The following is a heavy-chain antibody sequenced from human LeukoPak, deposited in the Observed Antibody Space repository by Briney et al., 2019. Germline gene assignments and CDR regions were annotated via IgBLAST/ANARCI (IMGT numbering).Heavy chain of an antibody. CDR2: ISSGSTYM. J-gene: IGHJ6*02. CDR1: GFTFSSFA. CDR3: ARDRQQVRYYGMDV. D-gene: IGHD6-13*01. V-gene: IGHV3-21*01. Sequence: PGGSLRLSCAASGFTFSSFAMNWVRQAPGKGLEWVSSISSGSTYMYYADSVKGRFTVSRDNAKNSLYLQMNSLRAEDTAVYYCARDRQQVRYYGMDVWGQGTTVTVSS.